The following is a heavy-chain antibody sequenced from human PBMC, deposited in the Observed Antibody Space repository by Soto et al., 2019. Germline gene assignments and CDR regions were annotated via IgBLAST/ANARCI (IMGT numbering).Heavy chain of an antibody. CDR2: IYYSGST. V-gene: IGHV4-59*08. D-gene: IGHD3-10*01. J-gene: IGHJ4*02. CDR3: ARHRGGFYGSGRQDNDFDY. Sequence: SETLSLTCTVSGGSISSYYWSWIRQPPGKGLEWIGYIYYSGSTNYNPSLKSRVTISVDTSKNQFSLKLSSVTAADTAVYYCARHRGGFYGSGRQDNDFDYWGQGTLVTGSS. CDR1: GGSISSYY.